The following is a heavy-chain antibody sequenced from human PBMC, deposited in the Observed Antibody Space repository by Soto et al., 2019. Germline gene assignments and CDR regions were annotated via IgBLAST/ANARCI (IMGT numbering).Heavy chain of an antibody. CDR3: ARGGRYYPDY. D-gene: IGHD3-16*01. CDR2: ISAYNGDT. J-gene: IGHJ4*02. V-gene: IGHV1-18*04. CDR1: GYTFINYG. Sequence: ASVKVSCKASGYTFINYGITWVRQAPGQGPEWMGWISAYNGDTSCARKLQGRLTMTTDTSTSTAYMELRSLRSDDTAVYYCARGGRYYPDYWGQGTPVTVSS.